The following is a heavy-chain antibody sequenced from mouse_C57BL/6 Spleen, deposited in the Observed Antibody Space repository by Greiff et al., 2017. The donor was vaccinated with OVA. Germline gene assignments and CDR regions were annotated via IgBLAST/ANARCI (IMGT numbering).Heavy chain of an antibody. CDR1: GYTFTSYW. J-gene: IGHJ3*01. V-gene: IGHV1-52*01. Sequence: VQLKQPGAELVRPGSSVKLSCKASGYTFTSYWMHWVKQRPIQGLEWIGNIDPSDSETHYNQKFKDKATLTVDKSSSTAYMQLSSLTSEDSAVYYCARGGTTVVAPFAYWGQGTLVTVSA. CDR2: IDPSDSET. CDR3: ARGGTTVVAPFAY. D-gene: IGHD1-1*01.